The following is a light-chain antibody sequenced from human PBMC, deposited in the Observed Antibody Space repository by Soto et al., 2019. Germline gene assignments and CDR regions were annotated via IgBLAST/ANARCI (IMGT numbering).Light chain of an antibody. CDR2: DAS. CDR1: QSMDSW. CDR3: QQYRGKPFT. Sequence: DIQMTQSPSTLSASVGDRVTIACRASQSMDSWLAWYQQKPGKAPKFLIYDASELESGVPSRFSGSGSGTEFTLTISSLQPDDFATCYCQQYRGKPFTFGQGTKVEIK. V-gene: IGKV1-5*01. J-gene: IGKJ2*01.